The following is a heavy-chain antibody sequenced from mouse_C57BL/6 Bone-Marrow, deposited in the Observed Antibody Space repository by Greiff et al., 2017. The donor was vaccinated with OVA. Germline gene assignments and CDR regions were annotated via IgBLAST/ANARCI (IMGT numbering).Heavy chain of an antibody. Sequence: EVKLQESGPELVKPGASVKIPCKASGYTFTDYNMDWVKQSHGKSLEWIGDINPNNGGTIYNQKFKGKATLTVDKSSSTAYMELRSLTSEDTAVYYCARDDYDGDYFDYWGQGTTLTVSS. V-gene: IGHV1-18*01. D-gene: IGHD2-4*01. CDR3: ARDDYDGDYFDY. CDR2: INPNNGGT. J-gene: IGHJ2*01. CDR1: GYTFTDYN.